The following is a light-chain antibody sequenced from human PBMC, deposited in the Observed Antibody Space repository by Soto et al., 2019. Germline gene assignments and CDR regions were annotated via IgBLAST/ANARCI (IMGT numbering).Light chain of an antibody. CDR2: EVS. J-gene: IGLJ2*01. CDR1: SSDVGGYNY. V-gene: IGLV2-8*01. CDR3: SSYAGSKNVV. Sequence: QSALTQPPSASGSPGQSVTISCTGTSSDVGGYNYVSRYQQHPGKAPKLMIYEVSKRPSGVPDRFSGSKSGNTASLTVSGLQAEDEADYYCSSYAGSKNVVFGGGTKLTVL.